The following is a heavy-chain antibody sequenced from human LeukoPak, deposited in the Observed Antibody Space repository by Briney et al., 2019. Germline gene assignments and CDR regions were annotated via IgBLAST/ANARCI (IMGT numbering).Heavy chain of an antibody. D-gene: IGHD3-10*01. J-gene: IGHJ4*02. CDR3: AREGESYPDLDY. V-gene: IGHV3-23*01. CDR1: GFTFSSYG. CDR2: ISGSGVST. Sequence: QPGGSLRLSCAASGFTFSSYGMSWVRQAPGKGLEWVSAISGSGVSTYYADSVKGRFTISRDNSKNTLYLQMNSLRAEDTAVYYCAREGESYPDLDYWGQGTLVTVSS.